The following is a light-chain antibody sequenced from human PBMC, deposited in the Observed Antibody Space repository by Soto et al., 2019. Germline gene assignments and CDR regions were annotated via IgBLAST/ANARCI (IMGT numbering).Light chain of an antibody. CDR3: QQSYRTPTWT. CDR2: AAS. V-gene: IGKV1-39*01. CDR1: QSISSY. J-gene: IGKJ1*01. Sequence: EMTQSPSSLSASVGDRVTIACRSSQSISSYLNWYQQKPGKATKLLIYAASSLQSGVPSRFSGSGSGTDFTLTISSLQPEDFATYYCQQSYRTPTWTFGQGTKVDIK.